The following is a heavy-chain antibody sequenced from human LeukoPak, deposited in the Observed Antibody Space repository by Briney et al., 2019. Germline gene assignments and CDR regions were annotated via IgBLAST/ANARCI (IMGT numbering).Heavy chain of an antibody. Sequence: SGTLSLTCAVSGGSISSSNWWSWVRQPPGKGLEWIGEIYHSGSTNYNPSLKSRVTISVDKSKNQFSLKLSSVTAADTAVYYCARVIVMVRGVIQSHYFDYWGQGTLVTASS. CDR1: GGSISSSNW. V-gene: IGHV4-4*02. CDR3: ARVIVMVRGVIQSHYFDY. CDR2: IYHSGST. J-gene: IGHJ4*02. D-gene: IGHD3-10*01.